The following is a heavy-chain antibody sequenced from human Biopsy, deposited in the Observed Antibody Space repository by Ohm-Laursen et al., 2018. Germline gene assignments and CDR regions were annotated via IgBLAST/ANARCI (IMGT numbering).Heavy chain of an antibody. CDR3: ARGGSGSGYYGMYV. V-gene: IGHV1-69*04. CDR2: IIPIVGIT. J-gene: IGHJ6*02. CDR1: GDTFSRSD. Sequence: SSVKVFCKAYGDTFSRSDFFWARQAPGQGLVYLGRIIPIVGITNHAQPFQGRITLTADKSTFMVYMELSDLRSDDTAIYYCARGGSGSGYYGMYVWGQGATVSVSS. D-gene: IGHD3-10*01.